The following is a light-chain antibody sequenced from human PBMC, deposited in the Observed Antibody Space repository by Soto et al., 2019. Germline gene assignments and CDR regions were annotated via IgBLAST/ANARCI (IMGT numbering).Light chain of an antibody. Sequence: QSALTQPASVSGSPGQSITISCTGTGSDVGGYNYVSWYQQHPGKAPKVMIYDVSKRPSGISNRFSGSKSGNTASLTIFGLQTEDEADYYCSSYTSGSTRVVFGGGTKVTVL. CDR1: GSDVGGYNY. J-gene: IGLJ2*01. CDR3: SSYTSGSTRVV. V-gene: IGLV2-14*03. CDR2: DVS.